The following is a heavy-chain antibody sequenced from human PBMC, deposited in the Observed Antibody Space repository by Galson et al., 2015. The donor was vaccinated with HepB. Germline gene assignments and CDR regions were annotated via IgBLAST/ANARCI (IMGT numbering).Heavy chain of an antibody. CDR3: ATDLGRWWFLYDSSGYPPP. CDR2: FDPEDGET. D-gene: IGHD3-22*01. CDR1: GYTLTELS. J-gene: IGHJ3*01. Sequence: SVKVSCKVSGYTLTELSMHWVRQAPGKGLEWMGGFDPEDGETIYAQKFQGRVTMTEDTSTDTAYMELSSLRSEDTAVYYCATDLGRWWFLYDSSGYPPPWGQGTMVTVSS. V-gene: IGHV1-24*01.